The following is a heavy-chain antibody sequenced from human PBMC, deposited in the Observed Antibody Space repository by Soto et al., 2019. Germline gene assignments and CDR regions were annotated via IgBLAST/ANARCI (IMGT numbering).Heavy chain of an antibody. CDR2: IYYSGST. Sequence: ASETLSLTCTVSGGSISSSSYYWGWIRQPPGKGLEWIGSIYYSGSTYYNPSLKSRVTISVDTSKNQFSLKLSSVTAADTAVYYCARSDSSSNSCHDAFDIWGQGTMVTVSS. V-gene: IGHV4-39*01. J-gene: IGHJ3*02. D-gene: IGHD2-2*01. CDR3: ARSDSSSNSCHDAFDI. CDR1: GGSISSSSYY.